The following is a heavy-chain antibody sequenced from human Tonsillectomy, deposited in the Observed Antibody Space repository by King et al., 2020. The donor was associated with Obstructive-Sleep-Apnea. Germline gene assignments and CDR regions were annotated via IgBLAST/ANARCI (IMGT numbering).Heavy chain of an antibody. D-gene: IGHD2-21*02. CDR2: IWYDGSNR. CDR3: ARQGGYCGGDCYPGYFDL. Sequence: VQLVESGGGVGQPGRSLRLSCAASGFSFSNYGMHWVRQAPGKGLEWVAVIWYDGSNRYYADSVKGRFTISRDNSKNRLYLQMNSLRAEDTAVYYCARQGGYCGGDCYPGYFDLWGRGTLVTVSS. V-gene: IGHV3-33*01. J-gene: IGHJ2*01. CDR1: GFSFSNYG.